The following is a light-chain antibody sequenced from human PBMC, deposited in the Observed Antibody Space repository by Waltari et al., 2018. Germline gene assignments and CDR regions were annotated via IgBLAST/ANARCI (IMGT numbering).Light chain of an antibody. CDR1: NRDTGGYNF. Sequence: QSALSHQPPPVSGLPGQSLTLSSTGGNRDTGGYNFSPWHQHHPGKVPKLIIYDVSYRPSGFSSRFSGSKSGNTASLTISGLQAEDEADYYCSSYANSNTLLFGGGTKLAVL. CDR2: DVS. CDR3: SSYANSNTLL. J-gene: IGLJ2*01. V-gene: IGLV2-14*03.